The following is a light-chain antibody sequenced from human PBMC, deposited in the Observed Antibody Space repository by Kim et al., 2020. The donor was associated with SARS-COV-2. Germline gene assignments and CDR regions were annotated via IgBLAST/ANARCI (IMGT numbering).Light chain of an antibody. CDR1: NIGSKS. CDR2: YDS. V-gene: IGLV3-21*04. Sequence: SSELTQPPSVSVAPGKTARITCGGNNIGSKSVHWYQQKPGQAPVLVIYYDSDRPSGIPERFSGSNSGNTATLTISRVEAGDEADYYCQVWDSSSDHYVLG. J-gene: IGLJ1*01. CDR3: QVWDSSSDHYV.